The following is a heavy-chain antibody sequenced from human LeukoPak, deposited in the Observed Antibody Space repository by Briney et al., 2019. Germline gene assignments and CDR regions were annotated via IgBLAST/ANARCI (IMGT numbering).Heavy chain of an antibody. CDR1: GFSFSSYA. V-gene: IGHV3-48*03. CDR2: IGPTGKTI. CDR3: AKDGRTYPY. Sequence: GGSLRLSCAASGFSFSSYAMTWARQAPVKGLEWVSSIGPTGKTIFYSGSMKGRFTISRDDAKNSLYLQMDSLRAEDTAVYFCAKDGRTYPYWGQGTLVTVSS. J-gene: IGHJ4*02.